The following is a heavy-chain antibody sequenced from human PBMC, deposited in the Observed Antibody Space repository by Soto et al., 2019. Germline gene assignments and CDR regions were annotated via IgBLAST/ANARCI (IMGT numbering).Heavy chain of an antibody. Sequence: GVSLRLSCAASGFTVSSNYMSWVRQAPGKGLEWVSVIYSSGNTYHADSVKGRFSISRDNSKNTLYLQMNSLRAEDTAVYYCARFLWTRRTSDDYWGQGTLVTVSS. J-gene: IGHJ4*02. CDR3: ARFLWTRRTSDDY. D-gene: IGHD2-21*01. V-gene: IGHV3-66*01. CDR2: IYSSGNT. CDR1: GFTVSSNY.